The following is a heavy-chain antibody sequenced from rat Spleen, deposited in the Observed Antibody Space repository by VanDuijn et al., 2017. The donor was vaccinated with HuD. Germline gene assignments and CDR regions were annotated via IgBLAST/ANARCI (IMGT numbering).Heavy chain of an antibody. V-gene: IGHV5-29*01. CDR2: ISYGDRSGHSST. J-gene: IGHJ2*01. D-gene: IGHD4-3*01. CDR1: GFTFSDYG. Sequence: EVQLVESGGGLVQPGRSLKLSCAASGFTFSDYGMAWVRQGPTKGLEWVATISYGDRSGHSSTYYRDSVKGRFTISRDNAKSTLSLQMNSLRSEDTATYYCTRSYNSGYDFDYWGQGVMVTVSS. CDR3: TRSYNSGYDFDY.